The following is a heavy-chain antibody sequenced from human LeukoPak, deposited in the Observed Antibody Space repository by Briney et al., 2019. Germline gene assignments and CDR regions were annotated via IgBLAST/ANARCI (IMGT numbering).Heavy chain of an antibody. J-gene: IGHJ6*03. CDR3: ARRAGQSYYYYYMDV. D-gene: IGHD6-19*01. CDR1: GSSFTNYW. CDR2: IYPGDSDT. V-gene: IGHV5-51*01. Sequence: KSGASLQISCKGSGSSFTNYWIGWVRQMPGKGLEWMGIIYPGDSDTRYSPSFQGQVTISADKSISTAYLQWSSLKASDTAMYYCARRAGQSYYYYYMDVWGKGTTVTVSS.